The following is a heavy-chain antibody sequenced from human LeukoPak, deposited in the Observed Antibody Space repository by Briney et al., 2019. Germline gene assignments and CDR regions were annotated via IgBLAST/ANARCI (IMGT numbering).Heavy chain of an antibody. CDR3: ARDHKVPGYYYMDV. J-gene: IGHJ6*03. D-gene: IGHD3-10*01. CDR2: MNPKSGNT. CDR1: GYSFTSLD. V-gene: IGHV1-8*01. Sequence: GASVKVSCKASGYSFTSLDINWVRQATGQGLEWMGWMNPKSGNTGHAQKFQGRVTITRNTSISTVYMELSSLRSGDTAVYYCARDHKVPGYYYMDVWGKGTTVTVSS.